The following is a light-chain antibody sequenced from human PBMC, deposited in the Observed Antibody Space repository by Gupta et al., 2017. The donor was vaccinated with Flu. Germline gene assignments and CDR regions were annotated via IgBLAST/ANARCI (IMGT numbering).Light chain of an antibody. CDR2: RSD. V-gene: IGLV1-47*01. CDR3: AAWDDSLNGPV. Sequence: QSVLTQPPSASATPGQRVTISCSGSSFNIGSNSVNWYQQVPGTAPKLLIFRSDQRPSGVPDRFSGSGSGTSASLAISGLRSQDEADYYCAAWDDSLNGPVFGTGTKVTVL. CDR1: SFNIGSNS. J-gene: IGLJ1*01.